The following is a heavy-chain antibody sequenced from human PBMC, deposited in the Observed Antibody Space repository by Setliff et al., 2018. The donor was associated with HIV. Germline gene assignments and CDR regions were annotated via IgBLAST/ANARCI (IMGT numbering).Heavy chain of an antibody. CDR3: VRVPDY. J-gene: IGHJ4*02. V-gene: IGHV4-59*12. CDR2: IYGSGST. CDR1: GDSIGTYS. Sequence: SETLSLTCAVSGDSIGTYSWHWLRQPPGKGLEWIGYIYGSGSTGYNPSLTSRVTMSTDRSKNQFSLKVNSVTAADTAVYYCVRVPDYWGPGTLVTVSS.